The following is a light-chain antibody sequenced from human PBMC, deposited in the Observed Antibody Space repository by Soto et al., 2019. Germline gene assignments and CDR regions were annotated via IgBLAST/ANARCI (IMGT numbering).Light chain of an antibody. J-gene: IGKJ2*01. V-gene: IGKV3-20*01. Sequence: EIVLTQSPDTLSLSPGERVTLSCRASQRMTNNFLAWFQQKPGLAPRLLIHVASTRSSAVPDRFTGGGSGTDFVLAISRVEPDAFAVYYCQQYGRSPFTFGQGTKLQIK. CDR2: VAS. CDR1: QRMTNNF. CDR3: QQYGRSPFT.